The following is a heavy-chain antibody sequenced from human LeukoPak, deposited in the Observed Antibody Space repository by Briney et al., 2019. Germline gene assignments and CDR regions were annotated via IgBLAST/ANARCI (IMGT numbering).Heavy chain of an antibody. CDR3: VRRPSLVVLGDCSGGKCYDWTYYFDY. CDR2: INHSGIT. Sequence: SETLSLTCVVSGGSFSGYYWSWIRQSPGKGLQWIGEINHSGITNYNPSLKDRVTMSGDTSKNQISLKLSSVTAADTAVYYCVRRPSLVVLGDCSGGKCYDWTYYFDYWGQGTLVTVSS. J-gene: IGHJ4*01. V-gene: IGHV4-34*01. CDR1: GGSFSGYY. D-gene: IGHD2-15*01.